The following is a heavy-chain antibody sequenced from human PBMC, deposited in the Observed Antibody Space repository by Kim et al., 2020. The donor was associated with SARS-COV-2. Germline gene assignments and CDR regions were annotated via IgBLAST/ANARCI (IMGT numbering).Heavy chain of an antibody. D-gene: IGHD3-3*01. Sequence: GGSLRLSCAASGFTFSSYGMHWVRQAPGKGLEWVAVISYDGSNKYYADSVKGRFTISRDNSKNTLYLQMNSLRAEDTAVYYCAKPTGYVTTFFAHWGQSTRDRVSS. CDR3: AKPTGYVTTFFAH. CDR2: ISYDGSNK. J-gene: IGHJ1*01. CDR1: GFTFSSYG. V-gene: IGHV3-30*18.